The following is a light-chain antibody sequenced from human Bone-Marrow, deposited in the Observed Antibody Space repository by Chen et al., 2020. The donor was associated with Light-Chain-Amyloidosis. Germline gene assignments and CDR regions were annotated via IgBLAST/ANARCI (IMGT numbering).Light chain of an antibody. CDR3: SSYTSSSTLE. V-gene: IGLV2-14*01. Sequence: QSTLTHPPPGSGSPGQSLTISCAGTSSDVGGYSFVSWYQQHPGKAPKLMIDDASNRPSGVANRSSGTKSGNTASPTITVLQAEDEADYYCSSYTSSSTLEFGGGTKLTVL. CDR2: DAS. J-gene: IGLJ3*02. CDR1: SSDVGGYSF.